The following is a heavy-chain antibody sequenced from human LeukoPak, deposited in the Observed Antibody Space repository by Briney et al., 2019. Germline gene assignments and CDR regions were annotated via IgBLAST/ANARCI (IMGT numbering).Heavy chain of an antibody. CDR3: ARESESSGWYDY. J-gene: IGHJ4*02. V-gene: IGHV3-43*02. CDR2: ISGDGGST. CDR1: GFMFHDYA. Sequence: GGSLRLSCAAPGFMFHDYATHWVRQAPGKGLEWVSLISGDGGSTFYADSVKGRFTISRDNSKNSLYLQMSSLRSDDTALYYCARESESSGWYDYWGQGTLVTVSS. D-gene: IGHD6-19*01.